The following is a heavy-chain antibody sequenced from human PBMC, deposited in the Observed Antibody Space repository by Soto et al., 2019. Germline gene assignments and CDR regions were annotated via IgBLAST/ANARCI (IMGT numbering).Heavy chain of an antibody. CDR2: IYYSGSTYYN. CDR1: GGSISSGGYY. CDR3: ARTPLL. J-gene: IGHJ4*02. V-gene: IGHV4-31*03. Sequence: QVQLQESGPGLVKPSQTLSLTCTVSGGSISSGGYYWSWIRQHPGKGLEWIGYIYYSGSTYYNYYNPSLKSRVTISVDTSKSQSSLKLSSVTAADTAVYYCARTPLLWGQGTLVTVSS. D-gene: IGHD1-26*01.